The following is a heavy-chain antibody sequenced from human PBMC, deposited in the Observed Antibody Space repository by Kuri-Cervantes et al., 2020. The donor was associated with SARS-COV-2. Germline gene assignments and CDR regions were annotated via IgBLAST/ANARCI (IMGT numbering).Heavy chain of an antibody. J-gene: IGHJ4*02. Sequence: GESLKILCAASGFTFSSQWMFWVRQVPGKGLMWLSRINNDGSSTIYVDSVKGRFTTSRDNAKNSVFLQMNSLRPEDTGVYYCAMTGSYTSYGLGHWGQGTLVTVSS. CDR2: INNDGSST. CDR1: GFTFSSQW. CDR3: AMTGSYTSYGLGH. D-gene: IGHD5-18*01. V-gene: IGHV3-74*01.